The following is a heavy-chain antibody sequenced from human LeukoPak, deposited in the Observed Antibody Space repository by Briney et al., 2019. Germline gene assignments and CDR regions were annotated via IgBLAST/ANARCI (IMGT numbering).Heavy chain of an antibody. CDR1: GFTFSSYS. CDR2: ISSSSSYI. D-gene: IGHD2-15*01. J-gene: IGHJ5*02. V-gene: IGHV3-21*01. Sequence: PGGSLRLSCAASGFTFSSYSMNWVRQAPGKGLEWVSSISSSSSYIYYADSVKGRFTISRDNAKNSLYLQMNRLRAEDTAVYDCASLGVVVAALNGFDPWGQGTLVTVSS. CDR3: ASLGVVVAALNGFDP.